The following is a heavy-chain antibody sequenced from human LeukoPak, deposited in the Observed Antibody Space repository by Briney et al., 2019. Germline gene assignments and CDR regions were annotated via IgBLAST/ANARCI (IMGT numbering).Heavy chain of an antibody. D-gene: IGHD3-22*01. Sequence: PGGSLRLSCAASGFTFSNYDMSWVRQAPGKGLGWVSGISGSGGSTYHADSVKGRFTISRDNSKNTLYLQMNSLRAEDTAVYYCAKELDSSGYFDYWGQGTLVTVSS. J-gene: IGHJ4*02. V-gene: IGHV3-23*01. CDR1: GFTFSNYD. CDR3: AKELDSSGYFDY. CDR2: ISGSGGST.